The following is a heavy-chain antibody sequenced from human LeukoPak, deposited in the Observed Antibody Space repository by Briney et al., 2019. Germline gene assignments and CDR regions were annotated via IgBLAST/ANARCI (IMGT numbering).Heavy chain of an antibody. CDR3: ARRSGSYQADFDY. Sequence: GGSLRLSCAASGFTFSDYYMSWIRQAPGKGLEWVSYISGSGSSIYYADSVKGRFTISRDNAKNSLDLQMNSLGAGDTAVYYCARRSGSYQADFDYWGQGTLVTVSS. V-gene: IGHV3-11*01. D-gene: IGHD1-26*01. CDR1: GFTFSDYY. CDR2: ISGSGSSI. J-gene: IGHJ4*02.